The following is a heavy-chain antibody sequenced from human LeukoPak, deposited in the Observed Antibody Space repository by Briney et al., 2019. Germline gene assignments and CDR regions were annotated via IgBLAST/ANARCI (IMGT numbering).Heavy chain of an antibody. CDR1: GFIFSSYE. V-gene: IGHV3-48*03. J-gene: IGHJ4*02. CDR2: ISSSGSTI. Sequence: GGSLRLSCAASGFIFSSYEMNWVRQAPGKGLEWVSYISSSGSTIYYADSVKGRFTISRDNAKNTLYLQLNSLRAEDTAVYYCAKTSRSGSRLEFFDFWGQGTLVTVSS. D-gene: IGHD3-10*01. CDR3: AKTSRSGSRLEFFDF.